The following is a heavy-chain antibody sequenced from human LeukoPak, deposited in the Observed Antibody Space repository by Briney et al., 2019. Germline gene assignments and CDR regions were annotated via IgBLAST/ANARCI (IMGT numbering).Heavy chain of an antibody. Sequence: ASVKVSCKASGYTFTSYGISWVRQAPGQGLEWMVWISAYNGNTNYAQKLQGRVTMTTDTSTSTAYMELRSLRSDDTAVYYCARPGATSRYYYYMDVWGKGTTVTVSS. CDR2: ISAYNGNT. D-gene: IGHD1-26*01. CDR3: ARPGATSRYYYYMDV. J-gene: IGHJ6*03. V-gene: IGHV1-18*01. CDR1: GYTFTSYG.